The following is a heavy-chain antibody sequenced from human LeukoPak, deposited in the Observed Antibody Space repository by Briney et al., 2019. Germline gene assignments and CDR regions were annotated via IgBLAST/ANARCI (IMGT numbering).Heavy chain of an antibody. CDR1: GFTFDDYA. CDR2: ISWNSGSI. CDR3: ARGGGYSLY. Sequence: GGSLRLSCAASGFTFDDYAMHWVRQAPGKGLEWVSGISWNSGSIGYADSVKGRFTISRDNAKNTLYLRMNSLRAEDTAVYYCARGGGYSLYWGQGTLVTVSS. J-gene: IGHJ4*02. D-gene: IGHD6-13*01. V-gene: IGHV3-9*01.